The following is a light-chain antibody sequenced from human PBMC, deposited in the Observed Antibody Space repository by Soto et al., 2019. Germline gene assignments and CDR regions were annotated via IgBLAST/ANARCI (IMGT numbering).Light chain of an antibody. Sequence: EIVLTQSPATLSLSPGERATLSCRASQSVSSYLAWYQQKPGQAPRLLIYDASNRATGIPARFSGSGSGTEFTLTISSLQSEDFAVYYCQKYNNWPRTFGQGTKVDI. CDR2: DAS. CDR3: QKYNNWPRT. J-gene: IGKJ1*01. V-gene: IGKV3-11*01. CDR1: QSVSSY.